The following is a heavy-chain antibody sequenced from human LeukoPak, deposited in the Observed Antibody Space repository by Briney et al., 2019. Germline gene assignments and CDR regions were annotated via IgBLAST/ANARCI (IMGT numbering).Heavy chain of an antibody. CDR3: AREGSDYFDY. J-gene: IGHJ4*02. CDR1: GFTFSSYG. CDR2: IRYDGSNK. Sequence: GGSLRLSCAASGFTFSSYGMHWVRQAPGKGLEWVAFIRYDGSNKYYADSVKGRFTISRDNSKNTLYLQMNSLRAEDTALYYCAREGSDYFDYWGRGTLVTVSS. V-gene: IGHV3-30*02. D-gene: IGHD3-10*01.